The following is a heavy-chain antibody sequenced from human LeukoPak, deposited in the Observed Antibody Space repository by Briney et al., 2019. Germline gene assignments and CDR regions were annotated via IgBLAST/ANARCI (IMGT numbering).Heavy chain of an antibody. Sequence: ASVKVSCKASGYTFTSYYMHWVRQAPGQGLEWMGIINPSGGSTSYAQKFQGRVTMTRDMSTSTVYMELSSLRSEDTAVYYCARVRGEQWLEGWFDPWGKEPRVTVSS. CDR3: ARVRGEQWLEGWFDP. J-gene: IGHJ5*02. D-gene: IGHD6-19*01. V-gene: IGHV1-46*01. CDR1: GYTFTSYY. CDR2: INPSGGST.